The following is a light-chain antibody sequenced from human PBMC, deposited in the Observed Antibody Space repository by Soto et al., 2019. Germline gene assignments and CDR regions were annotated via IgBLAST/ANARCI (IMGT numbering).Light chain of an antibody. CDR1: SGPVFTSSY. CDR2: NTN. V-gene: IGLV8-61*01. Sequence: QTVVTQEPSFSVSPGGTVTLTCGLSSGPVFTSSYPNWYQQTPGQAPRTLIFNTNTRSSGVPDRFSGSILGDKAALTITGAQSDDYSYYYCLLYLGGGIWVFGGGTKLTVL. J-gene: IGLJ3*02. CDR3: LLYLGGGIWV.